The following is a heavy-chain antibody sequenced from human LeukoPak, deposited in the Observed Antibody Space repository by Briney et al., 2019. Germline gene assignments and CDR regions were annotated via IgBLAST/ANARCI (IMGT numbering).Heavy chain of an antibody. CDR1: GYSFTGYY. Sequence: ASVNVSCKASGYSFTGYYTHWVRQAAGQWLEWMAMINPSGGRTTYAQKFQGRVIVTRDMSTSTVYMELSSLRSEDTAVYFCAREPYYNYYMDVWGKGTTVTVSS. CDR3: AREPYYNYYMDV. CDR2: INPSGGRT. V-gene: IGHV1-46*01. J-gene: IGHJ6*03.